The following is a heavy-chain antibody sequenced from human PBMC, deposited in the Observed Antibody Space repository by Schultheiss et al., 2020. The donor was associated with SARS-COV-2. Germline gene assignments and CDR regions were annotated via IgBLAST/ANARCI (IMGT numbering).Heavy chain of an antibody. V-gene: IGHV4-61*08. Sequence: SQTLSLTCTVSGGSISSGGYYWSWIRQPPGKGLEWIGYINYSGSTNYNPSLKSRVTISVDTSKNQFSLKLSSVTAADTAVYYCARITANDYGDYGGAYYFDYWGQGTLVTVSS. CDR3: ARITANDYGDYGGAYYFDY. D-gene: IGHD4-17*01. CDR2: INYSGST. CDR1: GGSISSGGYY. J-gene: IGHJ4*02.